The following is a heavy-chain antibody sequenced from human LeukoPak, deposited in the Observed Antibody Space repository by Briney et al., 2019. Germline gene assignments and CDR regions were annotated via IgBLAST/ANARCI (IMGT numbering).Heavy chain of an antibody. J-gene: IGHJ6*03. Sequence: EASVKVSCKASGGTFSSYAISWVRQAPGQGLEWMGGIIPIFGTANYAQKFQGRVTITTDESTSTAYMELSSLRSEDTAVYYCARAPQFHCSSTSCYKNYYYYMDVWGKGTTVTVSS. V-gene: IGHV1-69*05. CDR1: GGTFSSYA. CDR3: ARAPQFHCSSTSCYKNYYYYMDV. CDR2: IIPIFGTA. D-gene: IGHD2-2*02.